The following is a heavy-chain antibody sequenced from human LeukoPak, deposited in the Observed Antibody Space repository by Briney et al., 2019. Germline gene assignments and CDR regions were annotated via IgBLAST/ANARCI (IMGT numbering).Heavy chain of an antibody. Sequence: PGGSLRLSCAASGFTFSSYWMSWARQAPGKGLEWVANIKQDGSEKYYVDSVKGRFTISRDNAKNSLYLQMNSLRAEDTAVYYCARDEAYYYDSSGYPFDYWGQGTLVTVSS. CDR1: GFTFSSYW. V-gene: IGHV3-7*01. J-gene: IGHJ4*02. CDR3: ARDEAYYYDSSGYPFDY. CDR2: IKQDGSEK. D-gene: IGHD3-22*01.